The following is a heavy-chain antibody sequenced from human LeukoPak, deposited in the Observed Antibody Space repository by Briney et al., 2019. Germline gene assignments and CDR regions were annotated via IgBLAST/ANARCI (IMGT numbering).Heavy chain of an antibody. CDR3: ARHARYFDWLPHAFDI. V-gene: IGHV4-59*08. CDR2: IYYSGST. D-gene: IGHD3-9*01. Sequence: SETLSLTCTVSGGSISSYYRSWIRQPPGKGLEWIGYIYYSGSTNYNPSLKSRVTISVDTSKNQFSLKLSSVTAADTAVYYCARHARYFDWLPHAFDIWGQGTMVTVSS. CDR1: GGSISSYY. J-gene: IGHJ3*02.